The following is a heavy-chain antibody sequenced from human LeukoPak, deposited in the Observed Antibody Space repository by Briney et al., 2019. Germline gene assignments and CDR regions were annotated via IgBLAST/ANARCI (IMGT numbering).Heavy chain of an antibody. V-gene: IGHV3-21*01. CDR2: ISSGSGYI. D-gene: IGHD1-26*01. J-gene: IGHJ4*02. Sequence: PGGSLRLSCAASGFTFNSYSLNWVRQAPGRGLEWVSSISSGSGYIYYADSVKSRFTISRDNAKNSLYLQMNSLRAEDTAVYYCARGYSGSYYFADYWGQGTLVTVSS. CDR1: GFTFNSYS. CDR3: ARGYSGSYYFADY.